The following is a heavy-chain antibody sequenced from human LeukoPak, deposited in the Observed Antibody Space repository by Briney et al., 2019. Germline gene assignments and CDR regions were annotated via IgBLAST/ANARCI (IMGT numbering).Heavy chain of an antibody. CDR1: GDSISSSNW. D-gene: IGHD6-19*01. Sequence: PSGTLSLTCAVSGDSISSSNWWSWVRQPPGKGLEWIGEIYHSGSINYNPSLKSRVTISVDKSKNQFSVKLSSVTAADTAVYYCASSGWKTGYFDYWGQGALVIVSS. J-gene: IGHJ4*02. CDR2: IYHSGSI. V-gene: IGHV4-4*02. CDR3: ASSGWKTGYFDY.